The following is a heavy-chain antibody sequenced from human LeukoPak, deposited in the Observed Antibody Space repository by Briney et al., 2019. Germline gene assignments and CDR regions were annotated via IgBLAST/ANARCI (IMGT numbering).Heavy chain of an antibody. V-gene: IGHV1-2*02. CDR2: INPKSGGT. Sequence: ASVRVSCKAFGFTFNDHYLHWIRQAPGQGLEWMGWINPKSGGTKYAQKFQGRVTMTRESAINTAYLEVSNLFPDDTAVYYCGRPRRTQQHDDDDYDCFAAWGQGTRVTVSS. CDR3: GRPRRTQQHDDDDYDCFAA. J-gene: IGHJ4*02. CDR1: GFTFNDHY. D-gene: IGHD4-17*01.